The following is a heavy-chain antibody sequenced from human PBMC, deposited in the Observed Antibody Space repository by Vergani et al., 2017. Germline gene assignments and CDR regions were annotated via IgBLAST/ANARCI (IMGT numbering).Heavy chain of an antibody. Sequence: QVQLQQWGAGLLKPSETLSLTCAVYGGSFSGYYWSWIRQPPGKGLEWIGEINHSGSTNYNPSLKSRVTISVDTSKNQFSLKLRSVTAADTAVYYCARGEAVAADYWGQGTLVTVSS. CDR2: INHSGST. V-gene: IGHV4-34*01. J-gene: IGHJ4*02. CDR1: GGSFSGYY. CDR3: ARGEAVAADY. D-gene: IGHD6-19*01.